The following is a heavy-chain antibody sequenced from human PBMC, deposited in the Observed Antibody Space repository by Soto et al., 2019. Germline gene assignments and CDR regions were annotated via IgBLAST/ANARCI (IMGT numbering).Heavy chain of an antibody. CDR1: GYTFSIYP. V-gene: IGHV1-18*01. CDR2: ISTYNGKT. D-gene: IGHD6-13*01. Sequence: ASVKVSCKTSGYTFSIYPISWVRQAPGQGLEWVGWISTYNGKTNYGQKFQGRVTITTDTSTSTAYMDLRNLRSDDTAVYYCARDRVEAALGTFDQWGQGTLVTVSS. CDR3: ARDRVEAALGTFDQ. J-gene: IGHJ4*02.